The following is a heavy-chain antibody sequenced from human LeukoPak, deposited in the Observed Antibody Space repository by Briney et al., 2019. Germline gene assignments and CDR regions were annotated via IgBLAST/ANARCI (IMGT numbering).Heavy chain of an antibody. J-gene: IGHJ5*02. CDR1: GYTFTSYA. CDR2: VNTNTGNP. CDR3: ARDFGNRPYISSWYDLTNWFDP. Sequence: ASVKVSCKASGYTFTSYAMNWVRQAPGQGLEWMGWVNTNTGNPTYAQGFTGRFVFSLDTSVSTAYLQISSLKAEDTAVYYCARDFGNRPYISSWYDLTNWFDPWGHGTLVTASS. D-gene: IGHD6-13*01. V-gene: IGHV7-4-1*02.